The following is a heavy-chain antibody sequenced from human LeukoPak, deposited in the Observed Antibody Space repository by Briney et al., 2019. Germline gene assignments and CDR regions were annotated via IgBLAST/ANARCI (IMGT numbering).Heavy chain of an antibody. Sequence: GGSLRLSCEASGFTFSSYWMSWVRQAPGKGLEWVSGINWDGGSTGYADSVKGRFTISRDNAKNSLYLQMNSLRAEDTAVYYCARVQDSGDPYYMDVWGKGTTVTVSS. J-gene: IGHJ6*03. D-gene: IGHD3-10*01. CDR2: INWDGGST. CDR1: GFTFSSYW. V-gene: IGHV3-20*04. CDR3: ARVQDSGDPYYMDV.